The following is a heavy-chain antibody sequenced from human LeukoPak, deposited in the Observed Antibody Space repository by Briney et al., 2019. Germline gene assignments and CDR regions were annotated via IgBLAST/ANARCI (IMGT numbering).Heavy chain of an antibody. D-gene: IGHD6-19*01. V-gene: IGHV3-11*04. CDR1: GGSISSYY. CDR2: ISSSSSTI. J-gene: IGHJ6*02. CDR3: ARELREGSSGWFYYYYGMDV. Sequence: LSLTCTVSGGSISSYYWSWIRQPPGKGLEWVSHISSSSSTIYYADSVKGRFTISRDNAKNSLYLQMNSLRAEDTAVYYCARELREGSSGWFYYYYGMDVWGQGTTVTVSS.